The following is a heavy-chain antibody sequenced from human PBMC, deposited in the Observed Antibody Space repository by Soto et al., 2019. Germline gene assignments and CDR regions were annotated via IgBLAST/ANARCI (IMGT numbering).Heavy chain of an antibody. CDR1: GFTFSSYG. V-gene: IGHV3-30*18. J-gene: IGHJ6*02. CDR2: ISYDGSNK. CDR3: AKDFLPGIAVAGHYYYYGMDV. Sequence: QVQLVEPGGGVVQPGRSLRLSCAASGFTFSSYGMHWVRQAPGKGLEWVAVISYDGSNKYYADSVKGRFTISRDNSKNTLYLQMNSLRAEDTAVYYCAKDFLPGIAVAGHYYYYGMDVWGQGTTVTVSS. D-gene: IGHD6-19*01.